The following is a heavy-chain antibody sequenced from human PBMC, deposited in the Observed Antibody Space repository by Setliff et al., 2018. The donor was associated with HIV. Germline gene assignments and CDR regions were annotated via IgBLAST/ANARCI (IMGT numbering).Heavy chain of an antibody. CDR1: GFTFSSYS. CDR2: RSSSSSYT. CDR3: ARDSYSGSSTDY. V-gene: IGHV3-21*01. Sequence: GGSLRLSCAASGFTFSSYSMNWVRQAPGKGLEWVSYRSSSSSYTHYADSVKGRFTISRDNCKNSLYLQMNSLRAKDTAVYYCARDSYSGSSTDYWGQGTLGTVSS. D-gene: IGHD1-26*01. J-gene: IGHJ4*02.